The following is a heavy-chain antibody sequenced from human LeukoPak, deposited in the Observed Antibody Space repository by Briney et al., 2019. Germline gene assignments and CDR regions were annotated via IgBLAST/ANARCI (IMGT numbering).Heavy chain of an antibody. Sequence: PSEPLSPACTVSGGSISSNIYYWGWIRQPPGKGLEWIGNIFYSGSTYYSPSLKSRVSISVDTSKNQFSLKLSPVTATDTAVYYCARQQQQLAASLDCWGQGTLVTVSS. CDR3: ARQQQQLAASLDC. D-gene: IGHD6-13*01. CDR2: IFYSGST. CDR1: GGSISSNIYY. V-gene: IGHV4-39*01. J-gene: IGHJ4*02.